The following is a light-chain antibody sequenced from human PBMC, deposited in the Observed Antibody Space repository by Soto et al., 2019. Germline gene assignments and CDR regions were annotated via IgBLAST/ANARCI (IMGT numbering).Light chain of an antibody. J-gene: IGKJ5*01. CDR1: QSISTY. CDR2: AAS. CDR3: QQNYSPPPIT. V-gene: IGKV1-39*01. Sequence: DIQMTQSLSSLSASVGDRVTITCRASQSISTYLNWYQQKPGKAPKLLIYAASSLQSGVPSRFSGSESGTDFTLTIISLQPEDFATYYCQQNYSPPPITFGQGTRLEIK.